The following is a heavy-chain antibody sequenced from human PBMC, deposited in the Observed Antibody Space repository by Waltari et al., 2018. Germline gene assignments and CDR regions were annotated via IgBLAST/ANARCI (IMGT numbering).Heavy chain of an antibody. CDR2: IIPIFGTA. V-gene: IGHV1-69*01. CDR3: ATPGTIYYDSSGYYYGFDY. Sequence: QVQLVQSVAEVKKPGSSVKVSCKASGGTFSSYAISWVRQAPGQGLEWMGGIIPIFGTANYAQKFQGRVTITADESTSTAYMELSSLRSEDTAVYYCATPGTIYYDSSGYYYGFDYWGQGTLVTVSS. J-gene: IGHJ4*02. D-gene: IGHD3-22*01. CDR1: GGTFSSYA.